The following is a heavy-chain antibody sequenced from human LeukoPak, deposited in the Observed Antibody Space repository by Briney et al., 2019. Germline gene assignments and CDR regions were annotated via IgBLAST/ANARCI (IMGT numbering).Heavy chain of an antibody. D-gene: IGHD2/OR15-2a*01. CDR1: GYTLTELS. CDR2: FDPEDGEA. J-gene: IGHJ4*02. V-gene: IGHV1-24*01. Sequence: ASVTVSFKGSGYTLTELSMHWVRQGPGKGGGGRGGFDPEDGEAIYAQKFHGRVTITEDTSTDTNYMELNSLKAQDTAVYYCAAGGVYDLPDSCGQGTLVTVSS. CDR3: AAGGVYDLPDS.